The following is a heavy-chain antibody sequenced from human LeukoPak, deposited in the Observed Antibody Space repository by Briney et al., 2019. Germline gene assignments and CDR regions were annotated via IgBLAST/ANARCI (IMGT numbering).Heavy chain of an antibody. D-gene: IGHD2-2*02. V-gene: IGHV1-2*02. CDR1: GYTFTGYY. Sequence: ASVKVSCKASGYTFTGYYMHWVRQAPGQGLEWMGWINPNSGGTNYAQKFQGRVTMTRDTSISTAYMELSSLRSDDTAVYYCARERGYCSSSNCYTSDAFDIWGQGTLVTVSS. J-gene: IGHJ3*02. CDR3: ARERGYCSSSNCYTSDAFDI. CDR2: INPNSGGT.